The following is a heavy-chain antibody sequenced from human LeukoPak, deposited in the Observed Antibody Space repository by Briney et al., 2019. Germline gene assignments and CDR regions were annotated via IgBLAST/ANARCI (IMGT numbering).Heavy chain of an antibody. CDR3: AKGVDTTMAASLAS. Sequence: PGGSLRLSCAASGFTCSSYGMSGVREARGKGLEWVSVISGSGAGTYYADSVKGRFTISRDDSKNTLYLQMSSPSAEDTAIYYCAKGVDTTMAASLASWGQGTLVTVSS. V-gene: IGHV3-23*01. D-gene: IGHD5-18*01. J-gene: IGHJ5*02. CDR2: ISGSGAGT. CDR1: GFTCSSYG.